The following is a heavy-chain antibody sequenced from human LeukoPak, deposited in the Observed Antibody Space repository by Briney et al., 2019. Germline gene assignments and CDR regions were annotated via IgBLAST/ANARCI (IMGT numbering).Heavy chain of an antibody. J-gene: IGHJ4*02. CDR2: IYYSGST. CDR1: GGSISSYY. D-gene: IGHD3-10*01. Sequence: PSETLSLTCTVSGGSISSYYWSWVRQPPGKGLEWIGYIYYSGSTNYNPSLKSRVTISVDTSKNQFSLKLSSVTAADSAVYYGARGYGSDYWGQGTLVTVSS. V-gene: IGHV4-59*01. CDR3: ARGYGSDY.